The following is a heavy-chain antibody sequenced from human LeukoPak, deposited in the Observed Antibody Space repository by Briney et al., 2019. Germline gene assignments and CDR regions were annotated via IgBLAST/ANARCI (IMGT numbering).Heavy chain of an antibody. J-gene: IGHJ6*03. D-gene: IGHD3-10*01. CDR3: ARALYYYGSYYMDV. V-gene: IGHV4-61*02. CDR2: IYTSGST. Sequence: SETLSLICTDSGGSISSGSYYWSWIRQPAGKGLEWIGRIYTSGSTNYNPSLKSRVTISVDTSKNQFSLKLSSVTAADTAVYYCARALYYYGSYYMDVWGKGTTVTISS. CDR1: GGSISSGSYY.